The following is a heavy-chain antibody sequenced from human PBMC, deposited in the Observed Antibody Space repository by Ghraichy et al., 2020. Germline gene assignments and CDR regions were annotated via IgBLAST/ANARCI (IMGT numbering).Heavy chain of an antibody. J-gene: IGHJ4*02. V-gene: IGHV3-48*03. Sequence: AGSLRLSCAASGITFSSYEMNWVRQAPGKGLEWISYISSSGGTMYYADSVKGRFTISRDNAKNSVYLQMNSLRAEDTAVYYCAKDRECSGGNCYRDLQYWGQGTLVTVAS. CDR2: ISSSGGTM. CDR3: AKDRECSGGNCYRDLQY. D-gene: IGHD2-15*01. CDR1: GITFSSYE.